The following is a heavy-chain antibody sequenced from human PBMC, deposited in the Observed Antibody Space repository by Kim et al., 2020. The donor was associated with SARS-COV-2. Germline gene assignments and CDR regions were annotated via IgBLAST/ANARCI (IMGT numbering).Heavy chain of an antibody. Sequence: GGSLRLSCAASGFTFRNYWMHWVRQVPGKGLVWVSCINGDGSVTTYADSVKGRFTISRDSAKNTLYLQMNSLRAEDTAVYYCARGGHYSYYGVDVWGQGTTLTVSS. J-gene: IGHJ6*02. CDR3: ARGGHYSYYGVDV. V-gene: IGHV3-74*01. CDR1: GFTFRNYW. CDR2: INGDGSVT.